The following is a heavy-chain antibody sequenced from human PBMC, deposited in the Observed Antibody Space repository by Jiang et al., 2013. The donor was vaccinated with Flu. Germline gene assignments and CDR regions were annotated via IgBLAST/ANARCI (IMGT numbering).Heavy chain of an antibody. CDR1: GFIFSNYG. J-gene: IGHJ4*02. CDR3: ARDDATVAGGFDY. CDR2: IYYNGRTT. V-gene: IGHV3-33*01. Sequence: QLVESGGGVVQPGGSLRLSCAASGFIFSNYGMHWVRQAPGKGLEWVAIIYYNGRTTYYGDSVKGRFTISRDNSRNTLYLQMNNLRAEDTAIYYCARDDATVAGGFDYGGQGTLVTVSS. D-gene: IGHD6-13*01.